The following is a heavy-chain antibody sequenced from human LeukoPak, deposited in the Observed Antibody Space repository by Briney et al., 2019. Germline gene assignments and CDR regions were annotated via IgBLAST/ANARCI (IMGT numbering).Heavy chain of an antibody. Sequence: GGSLRLSCTASGFALSVYAMSWLRHPPGKGLEWFSSINANSGTTSYAASVRGRFTISRDNSKNTLYLQLNTLRADDTATYYCARPISGGLAVTADWFHPWGQGSLVVVSS. CDR1: GFALSVYA. V-gene: IGHV3-23*01. CDR2: INANSGTT. J-gene: IGHJ5*01. D-gene: IGHD6-19*01. CDR3: ARPISGGLAVTADWFHP.